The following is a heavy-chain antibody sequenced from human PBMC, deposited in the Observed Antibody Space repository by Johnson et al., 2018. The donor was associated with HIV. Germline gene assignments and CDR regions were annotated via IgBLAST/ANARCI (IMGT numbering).Heavy chain of an antibody. CDR2: IYSGGTT. D-gene: IGHD4-11*01. CDR1: GFTVSSNY. Sequence: MLLVESGGGVVHPGRSLRLSCAASGFTVSSNYMSWVRQAPGKGLEWVSVIYSGGTTYYADSVKGRFTISRDNSKNTLYLQMNSLRAEDTAVYYCARSYSTSWNASDIWGQGTMVTVSS. CDR3: ARSYSTSWNASDI. J-gene: IGHJ3*02. V-gene: IGHV3-66*02.